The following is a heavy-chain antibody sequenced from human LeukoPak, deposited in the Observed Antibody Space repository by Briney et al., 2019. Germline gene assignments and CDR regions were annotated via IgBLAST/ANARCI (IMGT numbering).Heavy chain of an antibody. J-gene: IGHJ4*02. D-gene: IGHD5-18*01. CDR1: GFTFSSYS. CDR3: AKDLRGYSYGYFDY. CDR2: ISCSNSYI. Sequence: GGSLRLSCAASGFTFSSYSMNWVRQAPGKGLEWVSSISCSNSYIYYADSVKGRFTISRDNSKNTLYLQMNSLRAEDTAVYYCAKDLRGYSYGYFDYWGQGTLVTVSS. V-gene: IGHV3-21*04.